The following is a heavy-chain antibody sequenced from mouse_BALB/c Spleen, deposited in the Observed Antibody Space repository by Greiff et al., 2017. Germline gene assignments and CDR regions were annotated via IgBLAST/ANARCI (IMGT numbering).Heavy chain of an antibody. V-gene: IGHV3-2*02. Sequence: EVKLQESGPGLVKPSQSLSLTCTVTGYSITSDYAWNWIRQFPGNKLEWMGYISYSGSTSYNPSLKSRISITRDTSKNQFFLQLNSVTTEDTATYYCARSNRYAMDYWGQGTSVTVSS. J-gene: IGHJ4*01. CDR3: ARSNRYAMDY. CDR2: ISYSGST. D-gene: IGHD2-5*01. CDR1: GYSITSDYA.